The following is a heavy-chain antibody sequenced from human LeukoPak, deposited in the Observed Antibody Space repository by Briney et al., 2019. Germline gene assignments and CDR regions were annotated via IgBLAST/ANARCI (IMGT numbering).Heavy chain of an antibody. J-gene: IGHJ5*02. D-gene: IGHD4-23*01. CDR2: IYNSGGT. V-gene: IGHV4-59*01. Sequence: SETLSLTCTVSGGSISSYYWSWIRQPPGKGLEWIGNIYNSGGTNYNPSLKSRVTTSVDTSKNQFSLKLTSVTAADTAVYYCARYRGNSNGGFDPWGQGTLVTVTS. CDR3: ARYRGNSNGGFDP. CDR1: GGSISSYY.